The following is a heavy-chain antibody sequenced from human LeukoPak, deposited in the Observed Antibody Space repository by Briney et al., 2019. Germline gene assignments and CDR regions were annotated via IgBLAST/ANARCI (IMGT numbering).Heavy chain of an antibody. D-gene: IGHD3-10*01. CDR3: ARESLQGSGSRWTPFDY. Sequence: ASVKVSCKASGGTFSSYAISWVRQAPGQGLEWMGRIIPILGIANYAQKFQGRVTITADKSTSTAYMELSSLRSEDTAVYYCARESLQGSGSRWTPFDYWGQGTLVTVSS. V-gene: IGHV1-69*04. J-gene: IGHJ4*02. CDR2: IIPILGIA. CDR1: GGTFSSYA.